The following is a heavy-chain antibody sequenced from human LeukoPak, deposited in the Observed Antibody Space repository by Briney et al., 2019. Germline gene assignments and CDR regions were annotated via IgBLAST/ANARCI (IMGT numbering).Heavy chain of an antibody. CDR3: AKPSGSGVDY. D-gene: IGHD1-26*01. J-gene: IGHJ4*01. CDR1: GFTFSSYA. CDR2: FSGSGGST. Sequence: GGSLRLSCAASGFTFSSYAMSWVRQAPGKGLEWVSAFSGSGGSTYYADSVKGRFTISRDNSKNTLYLQMNSVRSEDTALYYCAKPSGSGVDYWGQGARVTVSS. V-gene: IGHV3-23*01.